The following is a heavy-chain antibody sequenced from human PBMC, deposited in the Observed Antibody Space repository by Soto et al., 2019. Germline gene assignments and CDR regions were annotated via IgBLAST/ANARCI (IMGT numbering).Heavy chain of an antibody. CDR3: AKLAGDSGYYHLDY. Sequence: GGSLRLSCAASGFTFSGYAMTWVRQPPGTGLEWVSSISSDGDSTYYADSVKGRFTISRDNSENTVYLQMSGLRAEDTAVYYCAKLAGDSGYYHLDYWGQGTLGTVSS. CDR2: ISSDGDST. CDR1: GFTFSGYA. J-gene: IGHJ4*02. D-gene: IGHD3-22*01. V-gene: IGHV3-23*01.